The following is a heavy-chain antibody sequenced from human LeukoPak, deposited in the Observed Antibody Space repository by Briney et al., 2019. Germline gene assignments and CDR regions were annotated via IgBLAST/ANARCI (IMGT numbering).Heavy chain of an antibody. J-gene: IGHJ4*02. CDR2: IRGSGGST. CDR3: AKDAVWYSSSPGDFDY. D-gene: IGHD6-6*01. Sequence: GGSLRLSCAASGFTFSSYAMSWVRQAPGKGLEWVSAIRGSGGSTYYADSVKGRFTISRDNSKNTLYLQMNSLRAEDTAVYYCAKDAVWYSSSPGDFDYWGQGTLVTVSS. V-gene: IGHV3-23*01. CDR1: GFTFSSYA.